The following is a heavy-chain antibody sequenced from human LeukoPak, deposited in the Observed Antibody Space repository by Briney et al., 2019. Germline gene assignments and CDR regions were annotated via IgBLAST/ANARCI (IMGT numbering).Heavy chain of an antibody. CDR3: ARGRGDGRDGYTLSTYYYYYYMDV. CDR2: IIPIFGTA. D-gene: IGHD5-24*01. J-gene: IGHJ6*03. Sequence: GASVKVSCKASGGTFSSYAISWVRQAPGQGLEWMGRIIPIFGTANYAQKFQGRVTITTDESTSTAYMELSSLRSEDTAVYYCARGRGDGRDGYTLSTYYYYYYMDVWGKGTTVTVSS. CDR1: GGTFSSYA. V-gene: IGHV1-69*05.